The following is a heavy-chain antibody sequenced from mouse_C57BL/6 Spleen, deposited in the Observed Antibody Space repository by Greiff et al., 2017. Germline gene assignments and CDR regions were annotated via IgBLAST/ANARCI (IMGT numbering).Heavy chain of an antibody. CDR2: IYPNSGST. CDR3: ARWPYDY. V-gene: IGHV1-64*01. Sequence: QVQLQQPGAELVKPGASVKLSCKASGYTFTSYWMHWVKQRPGQGLEWIGMIYPNSGSTNYNEKFNSKATLTVDKSSSTAYMLLSSLLSEDSAIYYCARWPYDYWGQGTTLTVSA. J-gene: IGHJ2*01. CDR1: GYTFTSYW.